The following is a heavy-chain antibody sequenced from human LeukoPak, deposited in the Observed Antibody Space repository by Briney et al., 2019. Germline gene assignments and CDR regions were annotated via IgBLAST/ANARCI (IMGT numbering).Heavy chain of an antibody. J-gene: IGHJ4*02. D-gene: IGHD3-22*01. Sequence: WMNPDSGNTGYAQKFQGRVTMTRNTSINAAYMELSSLTFEDTAVYYCARGKARITLIQAIDYWGQGTLVTVSS. V-gene: IGHV1-8*01. CDR2: MNPDSGNT. CDR3: ARGKARITLIQAIDY.